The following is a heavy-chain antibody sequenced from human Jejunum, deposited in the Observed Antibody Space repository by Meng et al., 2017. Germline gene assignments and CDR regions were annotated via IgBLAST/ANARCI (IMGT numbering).Heavy chain of an antibody. D-gene: IGHD4-17*01. Sequence: SDTLSLTCTVSRGSISSTSYCWGWIRQSPGKGLEWIGSIYDSGSTYYSPPLKSRVTISKDTSKNQFALRLSSVTAAETAVYYCARETAVTPAGAFDIWCQGTMVTVSS. CDR2: IYDSGST. V-gene: IGHV4-39*06. CDR3: ARETAVTPAGAFDI. J-gene: IGHJ3*02. CDR1: RGSISSTSYC.